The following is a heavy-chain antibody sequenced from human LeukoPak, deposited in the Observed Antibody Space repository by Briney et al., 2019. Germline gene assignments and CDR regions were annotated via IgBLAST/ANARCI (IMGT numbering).Heavy chain of an antibody. J-gene: IGHJ6*03. Sequence: SETLSLTCTVSGGSISSSSYYWGWIRQPPGKGLEWIGSIYYSGSTYYNPSLKSRDTISVDTSKNQFSLKLSPVTAADTAVYYCARRVGPNYYYYYMDVWGKGTTVTVSS. D-gene: IGHD1-26*01. CDR1: GGSISSSSYY. V-gene: IGHV4-39*01. CDR3: ARRVGPNYYYYYMDV. CDR2: IYYSGST.